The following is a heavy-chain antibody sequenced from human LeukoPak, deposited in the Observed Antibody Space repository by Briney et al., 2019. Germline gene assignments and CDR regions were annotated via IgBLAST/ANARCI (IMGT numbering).Heavy chain of an antibody. J-gene: IGHJ4*02. Sequence: SETLSLTCTVSGGSISNYYWSWIRQPPGKGLEWIGYIYYSGSNNYNPSLKSRVTISVDTSKNQFSLKLSSVTAADTAVYYCARADTAMARSFDYRGQGTLVTVSS. V-gene: IGHV4-59*13. D-gene: IGHD5-18*01. CDR2: IYYSGSN. CDR3: ARADTAMARSFDY. CDR1: GGSISNYY.